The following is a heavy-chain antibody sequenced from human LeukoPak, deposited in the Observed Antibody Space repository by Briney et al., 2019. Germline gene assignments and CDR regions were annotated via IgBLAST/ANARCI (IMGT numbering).Heavy chain of an antibody. J-gene: IGHJ6*02. Sequence: SETLSLTCTVSGGSIRSSYYYWGWIRQPPGKGLEWIGSIYDSGSTYYNPSLKSRVTIYVDTSKNQFSLKLSSVTAADTAAYYCARGIAVVPAAIPGAHYYYYYGTDVWGQGTTVTVSS. V-gene: IGHV4-39*01. CDR1: GGSIRSSYYY. D-gene: IGHD2-2*01. CDR2: IYDSGST. CDR3: ARGIAVVPAAIPGAHYYYYYGTDV.